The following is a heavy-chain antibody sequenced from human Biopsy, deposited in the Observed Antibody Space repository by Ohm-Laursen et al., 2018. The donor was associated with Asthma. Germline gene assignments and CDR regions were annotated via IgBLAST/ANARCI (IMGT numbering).Heavy chain of an antibody. Sequence: ASVKVSCKISGYSLTDLSMHWVRQAPGQGLEWMGGHDHEEGGTVNARRFQGRVTMTEDTSTDTAYMELSSLSSDDTTVYYCASDFPKDYVRYNFQFWGQGTPVTVSS. D-gene: IGHD4-17*01. CDR2: HDHEEGGT. CDR3: ASDFPKDYVRYNFQF. CDR1: GYSLTDLS. J-gene: IGHJ4*02. V-gene: IGHV1-24*01.